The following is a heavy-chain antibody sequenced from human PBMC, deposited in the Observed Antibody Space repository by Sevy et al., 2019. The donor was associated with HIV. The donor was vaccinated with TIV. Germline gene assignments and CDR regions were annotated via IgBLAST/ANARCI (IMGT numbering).Heavy chain of an antibody. CDR2: IRNRPNSYTT. CDR1: GFTFSDHH. Sequence: GALRLSCAASGFTFSDHHVDWVRQAPGKGLEWVGRIRNRPNSYTTEYAASGKGRFTISRDDSRNSVYLQMNSLKTQDSAVYYCVRGPNCGVGGCQQISPYCLDVWGKGATVTVSS. D-gene: IGHD2-15*01. V-gene: IGHV3-72*01. CDR3: VRGPNCGVGGCQQISPYCLDV. J-gene: IGHJ6*03.